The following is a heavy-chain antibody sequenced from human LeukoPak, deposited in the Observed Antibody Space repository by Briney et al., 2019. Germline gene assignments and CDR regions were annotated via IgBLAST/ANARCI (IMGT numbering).Heavy chain of an antibody. V-gene: IGHV7-4-1*02. J-gene: IGHJ6*02. D-gene: IGHD2-2*02. CDR1: GYTFTSYA. CDR2: INTNTGNP. CDR3: ARAIVVPAAIGLGYYYGMDV. Sequence: GASVKVSCKASGYTFTSYAMNWVRQAPGQGLEWMGWINTNTGNPTYAQGFTGRFVFSLDTSVSTAYLQISSLKAEDTAVYYCARAIVVPAAIGLGYYYGMDVWGQGTTVTVSS.